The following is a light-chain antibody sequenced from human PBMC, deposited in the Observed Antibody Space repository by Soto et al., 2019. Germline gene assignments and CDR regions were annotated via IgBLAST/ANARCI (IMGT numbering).Light chain of an antibody. J-gene: IGKJ4*01. CDR2: VAS. V-gene: IGKV1-27*01. CDR1: QDIRNY. CDR3: QKYDSAPLT. Sequence: DIQMTQSPSSLSAAGGDRVTITCRPSQDIRNYLAWYQQKPGQVPKLLIYVASTLQSGVPSRFSGSGSGTEFTLTITSLQPEDVATYYCQKYDSAPLTFGGGTRIEI.